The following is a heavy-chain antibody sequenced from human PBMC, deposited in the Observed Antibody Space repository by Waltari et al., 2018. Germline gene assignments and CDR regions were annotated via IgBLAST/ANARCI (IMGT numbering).Heavy chain of an antibody. CDR3: ARGHMIVVVQCAFDI. CDR2: IRSSSSTI. D-gene: IGHD3-22*01. CDR1: GFTFSSYS. V-gene: IGHV3-48*01. Sequence: EVQLVESGGGLVQPGGSLRLSCAASGFTFSSYSMNWVRQAPGKGLEWVSYIRSSSSTIYYADSVKGRLTSARDNAKNSLYLQMNSLRAEDTAVYYCARGHMIVVVQCAFDIWGQGTMVIVSS. J-gene: IGHJ3*02.